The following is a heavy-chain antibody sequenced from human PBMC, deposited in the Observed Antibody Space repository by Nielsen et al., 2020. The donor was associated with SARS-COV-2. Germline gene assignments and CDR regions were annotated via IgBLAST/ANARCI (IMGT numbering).Heavy chain of an antibody. CDR2: IYYSGST. CDR3: ARQDDYVWGSYSRSEDWFDP. V-gene: IGHV4-59*08. D-gene: IGHD3-16*01. Sequence: WIRQPPGKGLEWIGYIYYSGSTNYNPSLKSRVTISVDTSKNQFSLKLSSVTAADTAVYYCARQDDYVWGSYSRSEDWFDPWGQGTLVTVSS. J-gene: IGHJ5*02.